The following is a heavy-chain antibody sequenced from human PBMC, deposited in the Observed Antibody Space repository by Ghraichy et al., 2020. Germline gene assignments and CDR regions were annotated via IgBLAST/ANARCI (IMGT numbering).Heavy chain of an antibody. D-gene: IGHD4-17*01. CDR3: ARGVGDDYGDYGFDY. CDR1: GGSISSYY. V-gene: IGHV4-59*01. Sequence: SETLSLTCTVSGGSISSYYWSWIRQPPGKGLEWIGYIYYSGSTNYNPSLKSRVTISVDTSKNQFSLKLSSVTAADTAVHYCARGVGDDYGDYGFDYWGQGTLVTVSS. CDR2: IYYSGST. J-gene: IGHJ4*02.